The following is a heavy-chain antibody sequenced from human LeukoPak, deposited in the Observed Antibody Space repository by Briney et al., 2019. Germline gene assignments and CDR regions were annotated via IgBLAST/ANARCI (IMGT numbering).Heavy chain of an antibody. CDR3: ARESSDYGWFDP. CDR1: GGTFSSYA. V-gene: IGHV1-69*06. CDR2: IIPIFGTA. D-gene: IGHD4-17*01. J-gene: IGHJ5*02. Sequence: SVKVSCRASGGTFSSYAIGWVRQAPGQGLEWMGGIIPIFGTANYAQKFQGRVTITADKSTSTAYMELSSLRSEDTAVYYCARESSDYGWFDPWGQGTLVTVSS.